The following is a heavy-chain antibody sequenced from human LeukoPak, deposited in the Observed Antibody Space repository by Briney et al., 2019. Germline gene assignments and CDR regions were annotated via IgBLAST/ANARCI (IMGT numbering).Heavy chain of an antibody. CDR1: GYTFTSLD. J-gene: IGHJ4*02. CDR3: ATLYYDILTGYYMSLRY. CDR2: ISVYNGDT. Sequence: ASVKVSCKASGYTFTSLDISWVRQAPGQGLEWMGWISVYNGDTNYAQKLQDRVTMTTDTSTSTAYMELRSLRSDDTAVYYCATLYYDILTGYYMSLRYWGQGTLVTVSS. D-gene: IGHD3-9*01. V-gene: IGHV1-18*01.